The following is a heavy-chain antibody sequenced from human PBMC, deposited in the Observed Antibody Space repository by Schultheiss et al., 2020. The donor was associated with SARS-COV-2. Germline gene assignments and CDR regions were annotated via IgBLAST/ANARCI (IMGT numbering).Heavy chain of an antibody. V-gene: IGHV1-18*04. Sequence: ASVKVSCKASGYTFTSYGISWVRQAPGQGLEWMGWISAYNGNTNYAQKFQERVTITRDMSTSTAYMELRSLRSDDTALYYCARQAGNWFDPWGQGTLVTVSS. CDR1: GYTFTSYG. J-gene: IGHJ5*02. CDR2: ISAYNGNT. CDR3: ARQAGNWFDP. D-gene: IGHD3-10*01.